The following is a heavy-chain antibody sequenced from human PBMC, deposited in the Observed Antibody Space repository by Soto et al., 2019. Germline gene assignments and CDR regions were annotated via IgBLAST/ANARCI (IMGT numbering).Heavy chain of an antibody. CDR2: IKTKTDGGTI. CDR3: TTGPNLRPLAAFDI. Sequence: EVQLVESGGGLVKPGESLRLSCAASGFTFTNAWMTWVRQGPGKGLQWVGRIKTKTDGGTIDYAAPVKGRFTISRDDSKNTLYLQMNSLKTEDTAVYSCTTGPNLRPLAAFDIWGQGTVVTVSS. V-gene: IGHV3-15*01. J-gene: IGHJ3*02. CDR1: GFTFTNAW.